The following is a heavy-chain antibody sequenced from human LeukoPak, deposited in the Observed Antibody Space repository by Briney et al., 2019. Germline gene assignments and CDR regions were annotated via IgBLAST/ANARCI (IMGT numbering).Heavy chain of an antibody. CDR1: GFTFSSYA. CDR3: AKDGEWLDASPYYFDY. D-gene: IGHD6-19*01. Sequence: GGSLRLSCAASGFTFSSYAMSWVRQAPGKGLEWVSAISGSGGNTYYADSVKGRFTISRDNSKNTLYLQMNSLRAEDTAVYYCAKDGEWLDASPYYFDYWGQGTLVTVSS. V-gene: IGHV3-23*01. CDR2: ISGSGGNT. J-gene: IGHJ4*02.